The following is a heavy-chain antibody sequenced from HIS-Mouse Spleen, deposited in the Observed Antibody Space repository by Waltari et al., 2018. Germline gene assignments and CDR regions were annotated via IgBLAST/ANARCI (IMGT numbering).Heavy chain of an antibody. D-gene: IGHD6-19*01. V-gene: IGHV4-39*07. J-gene: IGHJ4*02. CDR2: IYYSGGT. Sequence: QLQLQESGPGLVKPSETLSLTCTVSGGSISSSSYYWGWIRQPPGKGLEWIGSIYYSGGTYYNPSRKSRVTISVDTSKNQFSLKLSSVTAADTAVYYCARVDVTVADPGDYWGQGTLVTVSS. CDR3: ARVDVTVADPGDY. CDR1: GGSISSSSYY.